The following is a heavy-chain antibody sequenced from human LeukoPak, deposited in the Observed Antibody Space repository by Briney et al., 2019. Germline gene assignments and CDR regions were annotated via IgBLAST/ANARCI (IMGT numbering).Heavy chain of an antibody. V-gene: IGHV4-39*01. CDR2: IYYSGSI. CDR3: ARHAYGSGSNWIDP. J-gene: IGHJ5*02. D-gene: IGHD3-10*01. Sequence: SETLSLTCTVSGGSISSSSYYWGWIRQPPGKGLEWIGSIYYSGSIYDNASLKSRVTISVDTSKNQFSLKLSSVTAAETAVYYCARHAYGSGSNWIDPWGQGTLVTVSS. CDR1: GGSISSSSYY.